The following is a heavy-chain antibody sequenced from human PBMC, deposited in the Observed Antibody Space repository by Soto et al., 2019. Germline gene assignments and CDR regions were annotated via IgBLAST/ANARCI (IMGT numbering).Heavy chain of an antibody. CDR1: GGSISSGGYY. D-gene: IGHD6-13*01. Sequence: QVQLQESGPGLVKPSQTLSLTCTVSGGSISSGGYYWSWIRQHPGKGLEWIGYIYYSGSTYYNPSLKSQVTISVDTSKNPCSLKLSSVTAADTAVYYCASVFSDSSSFFDPWGQGTLVTVSS. J-gene: IGHJ5*02. CDR2: IYYSGST. V-gene: IGHV4-31*01. CDR3: ASVFSDSSSFFDP.